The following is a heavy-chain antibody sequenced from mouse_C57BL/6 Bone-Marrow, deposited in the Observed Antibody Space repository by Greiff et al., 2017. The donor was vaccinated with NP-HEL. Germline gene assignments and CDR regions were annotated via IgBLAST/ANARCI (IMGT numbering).Heavy chain of an antibody. CDR2: INPGSGNT. Sequence: QVQLQQSGAELVRPGASVKLSCKASGYTFTDYYINWVKQRPGQGLEWIARINPGSGNTYYNEKFKGKATLTAEKSSSTAYMQLSSLTSEDSAVYFCAREDWDYWGQGTTLTVSS. CDR1: GYTFTDYY. CDR3: AREDWDY. V-gene: IGHV1-76*01. J-gene: IGHJ2*01.